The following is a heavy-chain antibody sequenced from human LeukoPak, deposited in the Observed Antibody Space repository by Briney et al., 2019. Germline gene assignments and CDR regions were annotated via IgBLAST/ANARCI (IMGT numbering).Heavy chain of an antibody. V-gene: IGHV4-59*01. CDR1: GGSISSYY. D-gene: IGHD3-9*01. J-gene: IGHJ3*02. CDR2: IYYSGST. Sequence: PSETLSLTCTVSGGSISSYYWSWIRQPPGKGLEWIGYIYYSGSTNYNPSLKSRVTISVDTSKNQFSLKLSSVTAADTAVYYCARSYYDILTGYYLHDALDIWGQGTMVTVSS. CDR3: ARSYYDILTGYYLHDALDI.